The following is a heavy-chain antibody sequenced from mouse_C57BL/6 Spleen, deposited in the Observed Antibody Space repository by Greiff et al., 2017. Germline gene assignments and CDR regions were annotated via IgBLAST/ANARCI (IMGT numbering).Heavy chain of an antibody. CDR2: INPNYGTT. V-gene: IGHV1-39*01. Sequence: EVKLMESGPELVKPGASVKISCKASGYSFTDYNMNWVKQSNGKSLEWIGVINPNYGTTSYNQKFKGKATLTVDQSSSTAYMQLNSLTSEDSAVYYCARGNWGLYAMDYWGQGTSVTVSS. J-gene: IGHJ4*01. CDR1: GYSFTDYN. D-gene: IGHD4-1*01. CDR3: ARGNWGLYAMDY.